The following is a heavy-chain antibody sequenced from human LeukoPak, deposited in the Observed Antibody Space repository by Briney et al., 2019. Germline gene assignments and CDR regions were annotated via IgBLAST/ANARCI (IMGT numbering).Heavy chain of an antibody. CDR2: IIPIFGTA. CDR3: ARDRDYYGSGSYYKSYFDY. V-gene: IGHV1-69*13. D-gene: IGHD3-10*01. J-gene: IGHJ4*02. CDR1: GGTYSSYA. Sequence: SVKVSCKASGGTYSSYAISWVRQAPGQGLEWMGGIIPIFGTANYAQKFQGRVTITADESTSTAYMELSSLRSEDTAVYYCARDRDYYGSGSYYKSYFDYWGQGTLVTVSS.